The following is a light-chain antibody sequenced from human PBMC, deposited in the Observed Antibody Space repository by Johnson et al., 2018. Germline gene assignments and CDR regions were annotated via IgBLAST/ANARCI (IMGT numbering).Light chain of an antibody. CDR1: SSNIGNNY. J-gene: IGLJ1*01. Sequence: QSVLTQPPSVSAAPGQKVTISCSGSSSNIGNNYVSWYQQLPGTAPKLLIYENNKRPSGIPDRFSGSKSGTSATLGITGLQTGDEADYYFVTWDSSLSAGNVVGTGTKVTVL. V-gene: IGLV1-51*02. CDR3: VTWDSSLSAGNV. CDR2: ENN.